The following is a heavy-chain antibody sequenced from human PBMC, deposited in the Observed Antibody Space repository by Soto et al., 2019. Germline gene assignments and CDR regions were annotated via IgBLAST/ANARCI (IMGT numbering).Heavy chain of an antibody. V-gene: IGHV4-34*01. CDR3: ARGVGSGRDYGLDV. J-gene: IGHJ6*02. CDR2: IDQTGRT. D-gene: IGHD3-10*01. CDR1: GESFSDYF. Sequence: QVQLQQWGAGLLKPSETLSLTCAVSGESFSDYFWSWIRQPPGKGLEWIGEIDQTGRTNYNPSLKSRVIMSVDTSKHQFSLNLSSVTDADTAMYYCARGVGSGRDYGLDVWGQGTTVTVS.